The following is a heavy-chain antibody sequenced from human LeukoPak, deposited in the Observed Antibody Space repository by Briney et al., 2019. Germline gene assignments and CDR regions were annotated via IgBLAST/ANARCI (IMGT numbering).Heavy chain of an antibody. J-gene: IGHJ4*02. Sequence: PGGSLILSCAASGFTFSTYRMNWVRQAPGKGLEWVSYISSGSSSIDYADSVKGRFTISRDNAKNSLYLQVNSLRDEDTAVYYCARDRDFAFDYWGQGTLVTVSS. V-gene: IGHV3-48*02. CDR1: GFTFSTYR. CDR3: ARDRDFAFDY. CDR2: ISSGSSSI.